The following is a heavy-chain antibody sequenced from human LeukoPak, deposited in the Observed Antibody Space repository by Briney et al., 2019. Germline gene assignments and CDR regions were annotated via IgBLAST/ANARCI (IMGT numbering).Heavy chain of an antibody. Sequence: PGGSLRLSCAASGFTVSSNYMSWVRQAPGKGLEWVSVIYSGGSTYYADSVKGRFTISRDNSKNTLYLQMNSLRAEDTAVYYCASVGYCSGGTCPGVWGQGTTVTVSS. CDR3: ASVGYCSGGTCPGV. CDR2: IYSGGST. D-gene: IGHD2-15*01. CDR1: GFTVSSNY. J-gene: IGHJ6*02. V-gene: IGHV3-53*01.